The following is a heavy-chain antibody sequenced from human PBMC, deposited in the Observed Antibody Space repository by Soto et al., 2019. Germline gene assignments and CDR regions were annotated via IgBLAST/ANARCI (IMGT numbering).Heavy chain of an antibody. CDR2: IYYSGST. CDR1: GGSISSYY. J-gene: IGHJ6*02. V-gene: IGHV4-59*01. CDR3: ARDRGDYYDSSGYYGAEYYYYYYGMDV. Sequence: SETLSLTCTVSGGSISSYYWSWIRQPPGKGLEWIGYIYYSGSTNYNPSLKSRVTISVDTSKNQFSLKLSSVTAADTAVYYCARDRGDYYDSSGYYGAEYYYYYYGMDVWGQGTTVTVSS. D-gene: IGHD3-22*01.